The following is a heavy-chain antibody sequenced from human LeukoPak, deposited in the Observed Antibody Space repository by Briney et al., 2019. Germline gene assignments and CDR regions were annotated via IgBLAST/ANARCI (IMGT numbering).Heavy chain of an antibody. CDR1: GGSISSYY. CDR3: ARDLGTAGGFDY. Sequence: SETLSLTCTVSGGSISSYYWSWIRQPPGKGLEWIGEINHSGSTNYNPSLKSRVTISVDTSKNQFSLKLSSVTAADTAVYYCARDLGTAGGFDYWGQGTRVTVSS. V-gene: IGHV4-34*01. J-gene: IGHJ4*02. CDR2: INHSGST. D-gene: IGHD3-16*01.